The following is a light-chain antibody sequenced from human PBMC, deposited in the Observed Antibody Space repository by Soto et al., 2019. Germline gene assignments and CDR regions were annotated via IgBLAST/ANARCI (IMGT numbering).Light chain of an antibody. Sequence: EIVLTQSPGTLSLSPGERATLSCRASQSVSSSYLAWYQQKPGQAPRLLIYGASSRATGIPDRFSGSGSGTDFTLIISSLQPEDVGNYFCQQSYSTPLTFGGGTKVQI. CDR3: QQSYSTPLT. CDR1: QSVSSSY. CDR2: GAS. V-gene: IGKV3-20*01. J-gene: IGKJ4*01.